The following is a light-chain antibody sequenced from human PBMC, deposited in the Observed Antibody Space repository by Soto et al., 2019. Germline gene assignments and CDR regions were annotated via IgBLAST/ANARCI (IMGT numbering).Light chain of an antibody. Sequence: IQLTQSPSSTSASVGHRVTITCXASQAISSHLAWYQQKPGKAPKLLIYAASTLQSGVPSRFSGSGSGTDFTLTISSLQPEDFATYYCQQLNSYPITFGQGTRLEIK. CDR2: AAS. V-gene: IGKV1-9*01. CDR1: QAISSH. CDR3: QQLNSYPIT. J-gene: IGKJ5*01.